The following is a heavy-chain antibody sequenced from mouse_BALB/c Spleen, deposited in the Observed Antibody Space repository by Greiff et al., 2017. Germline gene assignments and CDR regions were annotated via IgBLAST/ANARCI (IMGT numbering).Heavy chain of an antibody. D-gene: IGHD1-2*01. CDR3: AVHYYGYPFAY. V-gene: IGHV2-2*02. CDR2: IWSGGST. J-gene: IGHJ3*01. CDR1: GFSLTSYG. Sequence: QVQLQQSGPGLVQPSQSLSITCTVSGFSLTSYGVHWVRQSPGKGLEWLGVIWSGGSTDYNAAFISRLSISKDNSKSQVFFKMNSLQANDTAIYYCAVHYYGYPFAYWGQGTLVTVSA.